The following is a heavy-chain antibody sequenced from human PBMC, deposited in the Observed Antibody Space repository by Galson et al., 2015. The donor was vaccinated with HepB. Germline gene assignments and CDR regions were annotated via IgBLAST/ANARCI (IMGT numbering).Heavy chain of an antibody. CDR2: INPKSGGT. D-gene: IGHD2-21*02. Sequence: SVKVSCKASGYTFTDYYIHWVRQAPGQGLEWMGRINPKSGGTDYAQKFQGRVTMTRDTSISTAYMELSRLRSDDTVVYYCAREGGGDCSFDYWGQGTLVTVSS. V-gene: IGHV1-2*05. CDR3: AREGGGDCSFDY. CDR1: GYTFTDYY. J-gene: IGHJ4*02.